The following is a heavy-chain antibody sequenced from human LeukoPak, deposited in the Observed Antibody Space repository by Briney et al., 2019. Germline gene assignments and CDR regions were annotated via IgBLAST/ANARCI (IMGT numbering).Heavy chain of an antibody. Sequence: GGSLRLSCAASGFTFSSYWMHWVRQAPGKGLAWVSRINSDGSSTSYADSVKGRFTISRDNAKNTLCLQMNSLGAEDTAVYYCATPVKYWGQGTLVTVSS. CDR3: ATPVKY. V-gene: IGHV3-74*01. CDR2: INSDGSST. D-gene: IGHD4-17*01. J-gene: IGHJ4*02. CDR1: GFTFSSYW.